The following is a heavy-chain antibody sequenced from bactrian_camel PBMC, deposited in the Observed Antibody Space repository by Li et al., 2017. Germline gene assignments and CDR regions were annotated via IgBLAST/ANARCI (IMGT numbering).Heavy chain of an antibody. CDR1: GRMYANC. V-gene: IGHV3S1*01. CDR2: IYIGGQSGGGGSE. CDR3: AKGGRWNGYE. Sequence: HVQLVESGGDSVQAGGSLRLSCRVSGRMYANCITWFRQSPGKEREGIAVIYIGGQSGGGGSEYYADSVKGRFSVSRDNAKSTLLLQLNSLQINDTAMYYCAKGGRWNGYEWGQGTQVTVS. D-gene: IGHD3*01. J-gene: IGHJ4*01.